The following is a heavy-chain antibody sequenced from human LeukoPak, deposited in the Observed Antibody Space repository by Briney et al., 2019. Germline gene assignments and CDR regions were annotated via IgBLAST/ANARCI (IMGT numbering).Heavy chain of an antibody. J-gene: IGHJ4*02. Sequence: ASVKVSCKASGGTFSSYAISWVRQAPGQGLEWMGGIIPIFGTANYAQKFQGRVTITADKSTSTAYMELSSLRSEDTAVYYCASVGLVGAAYYFDYWGQGTLVTVSS. V-gene: IGHV1-69*06. CDR1: GGTFSSYA. CDR2: IIPIFGTA. D-gene: IGHD1-26*01. CDR3: ASVGLVGAAYYFDY.